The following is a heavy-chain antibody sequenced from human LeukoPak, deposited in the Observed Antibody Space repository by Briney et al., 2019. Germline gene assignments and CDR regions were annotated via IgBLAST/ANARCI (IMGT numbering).Heavy chain of an antibody. D-gene: IGHD2-15*01. J-gene: IGHJ4*02. Sequence: PSETLSLTCTVSGGSISSGDYYWSWIRQPPGKGLEWIGYIYYSGSTYYNPSLKSRVTISVDRSKNQFSLKLSSVTAADTAVYYCARGYCSGGSCYPFDYWGQGTLVTVSS. CDR2: IYYSGST. V-gene: IGHV4-30-4*01. CDR3: ARGYCSGGSCYPFDY. CDR1: GGSISSGDYY.